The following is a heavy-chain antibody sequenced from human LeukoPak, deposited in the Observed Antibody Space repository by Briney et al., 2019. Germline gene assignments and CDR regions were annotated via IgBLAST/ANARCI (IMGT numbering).Heavy chain of an antibody. Sequence: SVKVSCKASGGTFSSYAISWVRQAPGQGLEWMGRIIPILGIANYAQKFQGRVTITADKSTSTAYMELSSLRSEDTAVYYCARYECGSTSCYSAFDIWGQGTMVTVSS. CDR2: IIPILGIA. CDR1: GGTFSSYA. V-gene: IGHV1-69*04. CDR3: ARYECGSTSCYSAFDI. D-gene: IGHD2-2*01. J-gene: IGHJ3*02.